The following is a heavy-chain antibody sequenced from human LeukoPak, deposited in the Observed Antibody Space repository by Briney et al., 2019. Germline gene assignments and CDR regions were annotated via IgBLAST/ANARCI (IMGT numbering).Heavy chain of an antibody. CDR1: GGTFSSYA. CDR3: ARWAYGQQLENRFDP. CDR2: IIPIFGTA. D-gene: IGHD6-13*01. Sequence: SVKLSCKASGGTFSSYAISWVPQAPGQGLEWVGGIIPIFGTANYAQKLQGRVTITPDESKSTSYMELSSLRSEDTAVYYCARWAYGQQLENRFDPWGQGTLVTVSS. V-gene: IGHV1-69*13. J-gene: IGHJ5*02.